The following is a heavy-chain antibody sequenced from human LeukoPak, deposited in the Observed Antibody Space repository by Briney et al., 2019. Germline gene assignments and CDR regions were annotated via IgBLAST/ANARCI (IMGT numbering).Heavy chain of an antibody. J-gene: IGHJ4*02. Sequence: SGTLSLTCAVSGGSISSSNWWSWVRQPPGKGLEWIGEIYHSGSTNYNPSLKSRVTISVDKSKNQFSLKLSSVTAADTAVYYCARHQKRGYDILTGYPGGYFDYWGQGTLVTVSS. CDR1: GGSISSSNW. CDR2: IYHSGST. V-gene: IGHV4-4*02. CDR3: ARHQKRGYDILTGYPGGYFDY. D-gene: IGHD3-9*01.